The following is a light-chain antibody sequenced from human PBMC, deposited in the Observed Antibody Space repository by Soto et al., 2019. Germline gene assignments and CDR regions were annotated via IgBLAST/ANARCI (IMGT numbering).Light chain of an antibody. CDR1: QSVSSSY. CDR2: GAS. V-gene: IGKV3-20*01. Sequence: EIVLTQSPGTLSLSPGERATLSCRASQSVSSSYLAWYQQKPGQAPRLLIYGASSRATGIPDRFSGSGSGTDFTLPISRLETEDFALYYCQQYGSSGALTFGGGTKVDIK. J-gene: IGKJ4*01. CDR3: QQYGSSGALT.